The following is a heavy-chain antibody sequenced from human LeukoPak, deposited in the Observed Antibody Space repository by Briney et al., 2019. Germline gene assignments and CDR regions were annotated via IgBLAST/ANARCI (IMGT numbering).Heavy chain of an antibody. CDR2: IYYAGGT. CDR1: GGSISSSSYN. V-gene: IGHV4-39*07. D-gene: IGHD3-22*01. CDR3: ARVGRYFDSNGYYFDY. J-gene: IGHJ4*02. Sequence: NPSETLSLTCTVSGGSISSSSYNWGWIRQPPGKGLEWIGSIYYAGGTYYNPSLKSRITISIDTSKTLFSLKLTSVTAADAAVFYCARVGRYFDSNGYYFDYWGQGTLVTVSS.